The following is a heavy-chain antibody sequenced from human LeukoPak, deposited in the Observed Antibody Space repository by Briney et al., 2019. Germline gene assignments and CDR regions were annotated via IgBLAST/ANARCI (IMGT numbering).Heavy chain of an antibody. CDR1: GFTFSSYG. CDR2: ISGSGGST. V-gene: IGHV3-23*01. Sequence: GSLRLSCAASGFTFSSYGMSWVRQAPGKGLEWVSAISGSGGSTYYADSVKGRFTISRDNSKNTLYLQMNSLRAEDTAVYYCAKWVTKESYAFDIWGQGTMVTVSS. J-gene: IGHJ3*02. D-gene: IGHD3-10*01. CDR3: AKWVTKESYAFDI.